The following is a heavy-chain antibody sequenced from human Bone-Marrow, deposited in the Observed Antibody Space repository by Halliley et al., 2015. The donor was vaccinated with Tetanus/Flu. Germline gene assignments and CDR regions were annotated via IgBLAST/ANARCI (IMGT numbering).Heavy chain of an antibody. J-gene: IGHJ1*01. CDR1: GVSLSDYY. Sequence: TLSLTCDVYGVSLSDYYWSWIRQPPGKRPEWIGYIYYSGSTIYNPSLKSRVSISADTSKNQFSLKLISVTAADTAVYYCARGDSGHYWHFQHWGQGTLVSVSS. D-gene: IGHD1-26*01. V-gene: IGHV4-59*01. CDR2: IYYSGST. CDR3: ARGDSGHYWHFQH.